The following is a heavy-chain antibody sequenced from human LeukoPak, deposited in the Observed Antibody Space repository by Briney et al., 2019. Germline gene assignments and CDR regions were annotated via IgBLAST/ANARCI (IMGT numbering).Heavy chain of an antibody. CDR1: GGSSSGYY. V-gene: IGHV4-34*01. CDR2: INHSGST. J-gene: IGHJ4*02. CDR3: ARDSMITFGGAGFDY. D-gene: IGHD3-16*01. Sequence: SETLSLTCAVYGGSSSGYYWSWIRQPPGKGLDWIGEINHSGSTNYNPSLKSRVTISVDTSKNQFSLKLSSVTAADTAVYYCARDSMITFGGAGFDYWGQGTLVTVSS.